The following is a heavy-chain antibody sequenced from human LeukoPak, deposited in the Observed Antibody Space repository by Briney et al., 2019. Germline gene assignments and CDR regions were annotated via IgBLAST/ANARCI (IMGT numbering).Heavy chain of an antibody. J-gene: IGHJ4*02. Sequence: GGSLRLSCAASGFTFSDYGMHWVRQAPGKGLEWVAFIRYDETTKFYADSVEGRFTISRDNAKNSLYLQMNSLRAEDTAVYYCAMNFDWLPSRVDYWGQGTLVTVSS. V-gene: IGHV3-30*02. CDR2: IRYDETTK. CDR1: GFTFSDYG. D-gene: IGHD3-9*01. CDR3: AMNFDWLPSRVDY.